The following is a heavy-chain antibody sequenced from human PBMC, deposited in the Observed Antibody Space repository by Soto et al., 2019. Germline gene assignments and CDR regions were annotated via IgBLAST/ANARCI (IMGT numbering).Heavy chain of an antibody. CDR1: GITISNYP. J-gene: IGHJ1*01. V-gene: IGHV3-23*01. CDR2: NIGSGDRT. D-gene: IGHD3-22*01. Sequence: EVQLLESGGGLVQPGGSLRLSCAASGITISNYPMSWVRQAPGKGLDWVSGNIGSGDRTYYADSAKGRFTISKDISKNSLSLQLDNLGVEDTAVYFCVKDGGGYPATAPPWGQGTLVTVSS. CDR3: VKDGGGYPATAPP.